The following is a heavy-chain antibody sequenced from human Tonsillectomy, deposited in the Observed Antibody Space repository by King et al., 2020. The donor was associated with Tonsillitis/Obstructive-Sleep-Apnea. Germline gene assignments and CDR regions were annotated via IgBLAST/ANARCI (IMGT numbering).Heavy chain of an antibody. CDR2: IIPIFGTA. V-gene: IGHV1-69*01. CDR1: GGTFSRYA. J-gene: IGHJ4*02. CDR3: ARDGGRCSSTSCYRGDY. Sequence: VQLVESGAEVKKPGASVKGSCKASGGTFSRYAIIWVRQAPGQGLEWMGGIIPIFGTANYAQKFQGRVTITADESTSTAYIELSSLRSEDTAVYYCARDGGRCSSTSCYRGDYWGQGTLVTVSS. D-gene: IGHD2-2*02.